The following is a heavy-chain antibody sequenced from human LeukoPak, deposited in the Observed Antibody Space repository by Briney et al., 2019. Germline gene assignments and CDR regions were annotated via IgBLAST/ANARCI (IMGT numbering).Heavy chain of an antibody. J-gene: IGHJ4*02. CDR1: GFTFSNYW. CDR3: AREATLASY. Sequence: PGGXLRLSCAASGFTFSNYWMSWVRQTPGKGLEWVANIKEDGSDKYYVDSVKGRFTISRDNARSSLYLQMNTLRAEDTAVYYCAREATLASYWGQGTLVTVSS. V-gene: IGHV3-7*01. CDR2: IKEDGSDK. D-gene: IGHD3-3*02.